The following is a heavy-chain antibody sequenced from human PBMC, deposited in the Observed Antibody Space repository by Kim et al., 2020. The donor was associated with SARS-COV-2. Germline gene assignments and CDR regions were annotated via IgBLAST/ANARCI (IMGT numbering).Heavy chain of an antibody. D-gene: IGHD5-12*01. J-gene: IGHJ4*02. CDR3: AKMSGYDWKYFFKN. CDR1: GFTFGNFA. CDR2: IGGVSGST. V-gene: IGHV3-23*01. Sequence: GGSLRLSCAASGFTFGNFAMSWVRQAPGKGLEWVAVIGGVSGSTYYADSVKGRFTISRDNSKNILYVQMNSLRAEDTALYYCAKMSGYDWKYFFKNWGQGTLVTVSS.